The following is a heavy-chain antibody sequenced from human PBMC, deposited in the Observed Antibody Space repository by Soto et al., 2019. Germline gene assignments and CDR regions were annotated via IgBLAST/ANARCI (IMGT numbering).Heavy chain of an antibody. J-gene: IGHJ1*01. CDR2: INAGNGNT. CDR3: ARDIWFGEPPVGAGMH. CDR1: GYTFTSYA. D-gene: IGHD3-10*01. V-gene: IGHV1-3*01. Sequence: VASVKVSCKASGYTFTSYAMHWVRQAPGQRLEWMGWINAGNGNTKYSHKFQGRVTFTRDTSSSTAYMELSSLRSEDMAGYYCARDIWFGEPPVGAGMHWG.